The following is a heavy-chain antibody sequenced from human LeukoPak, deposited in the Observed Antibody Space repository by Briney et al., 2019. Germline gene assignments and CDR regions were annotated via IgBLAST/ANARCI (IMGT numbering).Heavy chain of an antibody. CDR3: ARVGVVAVSESLGAFDI. CDR2: INPSGGST. Sequence: GASVKVSCKASGYTFTGYYLHWVRQAPGQGLQWLGMINPSGGSTSYAQMFQGRVTMTRDTSTSTVYMELSSLRSEDTAVYYCARVGVVAVSESLGAFDIWGQGTMVTVSS. D-gene: IGHD6-19*01. CDR1: GYTFTGYY. V-gene: IGHV1-46*01. J-gene: IGHJ3*02.